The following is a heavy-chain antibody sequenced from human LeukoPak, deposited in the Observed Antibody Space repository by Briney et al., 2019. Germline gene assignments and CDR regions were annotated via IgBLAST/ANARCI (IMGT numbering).Heavy chain of an antibody. D-gene: IGHD1-26*01. CDR3: ARVVQGVGRQTYNWFDP. CDR2: IYPGDSDT. CDR1: GYSFTSYW. Sequence: GESLKISCKGSGYSFTSYWIGWVRQMPGKGLEWMGIIYPGDSDTRYSPSFQGQVTISADKSISTAYLQWSSLKASDTAMYYCARVVQGVGRQTYNWFDPWGQGTLVTVSS. V-gene: IGHV5-51*01. J-gene: IGHJ5*02.